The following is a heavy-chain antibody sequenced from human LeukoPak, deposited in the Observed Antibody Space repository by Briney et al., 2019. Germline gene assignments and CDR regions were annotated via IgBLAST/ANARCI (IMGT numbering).Heavy chain of an antibody. D-gene: IGHD2-15*01. CDR1: GFIFNKAW. V-gene: IGHV3-15*01. Sequence: GGSLRLSFAASGFIFNKAWMNWVRQSPGKGPEWVGRIKSKNDGETTDYGAPVKGRFTISRDDSKNTLYLQMNSLKTDDTAIYYCTPVMVEDRGFWGQGTLVTVSS. CDR2: IKSKNDGETT. CDR3: TPVMVEDRGF. J-gene: IGHJ4*02.